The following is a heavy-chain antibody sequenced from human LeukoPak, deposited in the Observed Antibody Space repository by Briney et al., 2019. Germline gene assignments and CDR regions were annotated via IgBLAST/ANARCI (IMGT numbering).Heavy chain of an antibody. CDR3: ARGLGGRYCSGGSCYSDPFDY. CDR2: IIPIFGTA. D-gene: IGHD2-15*01. J-gene: IGHJ4*02. V-gene: IGHV1-69*05. Sequence: SVKVSCKASGGTFSSYAISWVRQAPGQGLEWMGRIIPIFGTANYAQKFQGRVTITTDESTSTAYMELSSLRSEDTAVYYRARGLGGRYCSGGSCYSDPFDYWGQGTLVTVSS. CDR1: GGTFSSYA.